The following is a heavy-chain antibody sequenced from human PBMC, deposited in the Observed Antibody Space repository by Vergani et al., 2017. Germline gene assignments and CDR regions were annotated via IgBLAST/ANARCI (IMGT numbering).Heavy chain of an antibody. CDR1: GFTFSSYW. CDR3: ASADYPTLRYLDY. J-gene: IGHJ4*02. D-gene: IGHD5-12*01. V-gene: IGHV3-74*01. CDR2: INSDGSST. Sequence: EVQLVESGGGLVQPGGSLRLSCAASGFTFSSYWMHWVREAPGKGLVWVSRINSDGSSTSYADSVKGRFTISKDNAKNTLYLLIIILRAEYTAVYYFASADYPTLRYLDYWGQGTLVTVSS.